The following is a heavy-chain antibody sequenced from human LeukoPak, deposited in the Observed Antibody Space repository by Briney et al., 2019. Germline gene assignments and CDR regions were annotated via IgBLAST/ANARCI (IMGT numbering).Heavy chain of an antibody. J-gene: IGHJ4*02. V-gene: IGHV4-59*08. D-gene: IGHD3-22*01. CDR3: ASGVYDSSGYPY. CDR1: GGSISSYY. Sequence: SETLSLTCTVSGGSISSYYWSWIRQPPGKGLEWIGYIYYSGSTDYNPSLKSRVTISVDTSKNQFSLKLSSVTAADTAVYYCASGVYDSSGYPYWGQGTLVTVSS. CDR2: IYYSGST.